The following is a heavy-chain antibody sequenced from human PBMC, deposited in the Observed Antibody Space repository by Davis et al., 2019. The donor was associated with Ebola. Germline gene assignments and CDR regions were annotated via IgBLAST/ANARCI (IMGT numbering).Heavy chain of an antibody. CDR2: IYASGST. V-gene: IGHV4-4*07. J-gene: IGHJ6*02. CDR3: ARDQSDVWSGQGYYYYGMDV. CDR1: GGSISNYY. Sequence: PSETLSLTCTVSGGSISNYYWSWIRQPADKGLEWIGRIYASGSTNYNPSLKSRVTISLDTSRNQFSLKLSSVTAADPAVYYCARDQSDVWSGQGYYYYGMDVWGQGTTVTVSS. D-gene: IGHD3-3*01.